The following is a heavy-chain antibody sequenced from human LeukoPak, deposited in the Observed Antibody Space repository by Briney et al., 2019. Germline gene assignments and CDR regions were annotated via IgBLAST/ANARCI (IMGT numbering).Heavy chain of an antibody. D-gene: IGHD1-26*01. CDR3: AKSPELSIAVGATDY. Sequence: PGGSLRLSCAASGFTFSSYAMHWVRQAPGKGLEWVAVISYDGSNKYYADSVKGRFTISRDNSKNTLYLQMNSLRAEDTAVYYCAKSPELSIAVGATDYWGQGTLVTVSS. V-gene: IGHV3-30*18. CDR1: GFTFSSYA. CDR2: ISYDGSNK. J-gene: IGHJ4*02.